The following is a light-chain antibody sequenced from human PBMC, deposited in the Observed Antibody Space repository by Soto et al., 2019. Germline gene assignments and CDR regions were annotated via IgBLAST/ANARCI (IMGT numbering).Light chain of an antibody. V-gene: IGLV2-14*01. J-gene: IGLJ3*02. CDR3: SSYRSTITV. CDR1: TSDIGHYNY. Sequence: QSALTQPASVSGSPGQSVTISCTATTSDIGHYNYVSWYQQHPGKAPKLVIYEVSTRPLGVSSRYSGSKSGNTASLTISGLQAEDEADYYCSSYRSTITVFGGGTKVTVL. CDR2: EVS.